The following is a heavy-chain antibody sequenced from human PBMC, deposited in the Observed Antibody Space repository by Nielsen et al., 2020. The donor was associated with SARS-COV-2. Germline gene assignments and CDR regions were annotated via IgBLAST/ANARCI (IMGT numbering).Heavy chain of an antibody. CDR3: AKASYNYYDSSGYYFTTLPDY. J-gene: IGHJ4*02. V-gene: IGHV3-30*18. CDR2: ISYDGSNK. D-gene: IGHD3-22*01. Sequence: WIRQPPGKGLEWVAVISYDGSNKYYADSVKGRFTISRDNSKNTLYLQMNSLRAEDTAVYYCAKASYNYYDSSGYYFTTLPDYWGQGTLVTVSS.